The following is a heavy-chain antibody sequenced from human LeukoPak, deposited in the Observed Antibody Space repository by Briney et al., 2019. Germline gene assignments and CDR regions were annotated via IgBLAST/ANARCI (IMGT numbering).Heavy chain of an antibody. CDR3: ARANSGYDGEFDY. Sequence: SETLSLTCTVSGGSISSGGYYWSWIRQHPGKGLEWIGYIYYSGSTYYNPSLKSRVTISVDTSKNQFSLKLSSVTAADTAVYYCARANSGYDGEFDYWGQGTLVTVSS. V-gene: IGHV4-31*03. CDR1: GGSISSGGYY. CDR2: IYYSGST. D-gene: IGHD5-12*01. J-gene: IGHJ4*02.